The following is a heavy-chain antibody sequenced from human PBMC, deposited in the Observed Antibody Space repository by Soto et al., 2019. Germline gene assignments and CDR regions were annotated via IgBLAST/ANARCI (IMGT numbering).Heavy chain of an antibody. Sequence: QVQLVESGGGVVQPGRSLRLSCAASGFTFSSYGMHWVRQAPGKGLEWVAVIWYDGSNKYYADSVKGRFTISRDNSKNPLYLQMNSLRAEDTAVYYCARDQGDYDSSGYYSVSAFDIWGQGTMVTVSS. CDR2: IWYDGSNK. J-gene: IGHJ3*02. CDR3: ARDQGDYDSSGYYSVSAFDI. D-gene: IGHD3-22*01. V-gene: IGHV3-33*01. CDR1: GFTFSSYG.